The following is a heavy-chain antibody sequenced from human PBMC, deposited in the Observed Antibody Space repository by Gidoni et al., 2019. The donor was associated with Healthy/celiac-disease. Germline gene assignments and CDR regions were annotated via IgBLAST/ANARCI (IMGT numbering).Heavy chain of an antibody. Sequence: QVQLVQSGAEVKKPGASVKVSCKASGYTFTSYAMHWVRQAPGQRLEWMGWINAGNGNTKYSQKFQGRVTITRDTSASTAYMELSSLRSEDTAVYYCARGPQGSHRTFDYWGQGTLVTVSS. CDR3: ARGPQGSHRTFDY. J-gene: IGHJ4*02. V-gene: IGHV1-3*01. CDR1: GYTFTSYA. CDR2: INAGNGNT. D-gene: IGHD3-10*01.